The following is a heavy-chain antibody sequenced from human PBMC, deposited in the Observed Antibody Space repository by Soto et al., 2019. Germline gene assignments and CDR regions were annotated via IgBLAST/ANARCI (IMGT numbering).Heavy chain of an antibody. V-gene: IGHV3-11*01. CDR1: GFTLSDYH. D-gene: IGHD3-9*01. CDR3: AREQPDDWYNYGLDV. CDR2: ITAIGNII. Sequence: GGSRRLSWEASGFTLSDYHMSWIRQAPGKGLEWVSYITAIGNIIYYAASVKGRCTISRDNAKNSLALQMNSRRADDTAVYFFAREQPDDWYNYGLDVWSEGAKVTVS. J-gene: IGHJ6*02.